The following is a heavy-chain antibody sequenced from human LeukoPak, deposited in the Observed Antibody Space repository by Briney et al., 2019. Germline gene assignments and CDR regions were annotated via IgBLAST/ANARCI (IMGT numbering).Heavy chain of an antibody. CDR1: GGSISSYY. V-gene: IGHV4-59*01. Sequence: SETLSLTCTVSGGSISSYYWSWIRQPPGKGLEWIGYIYYSGSTNYNPSLKSRVTISVDTSKNQFSLKLSSVTAADTAVYYYARARGPNFWSGYYFDYWGQGTLVTVSS. CDR3: ARARGPNFWSGYYFDY. J-gene: IGHJ4*02. D-gene: IGHD3-3*01. CDR2: IYYSGST.